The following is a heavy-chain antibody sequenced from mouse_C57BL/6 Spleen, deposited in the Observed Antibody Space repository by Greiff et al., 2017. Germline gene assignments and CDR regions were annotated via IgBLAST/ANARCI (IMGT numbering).Heavy chain of an antibody. Sequence: QVQLQQPGTELVKPGASVKLSCKASGYTFTSYWMHWVKQRPGQGLEWIGNINPSNGGTNYNEKFKSKATLTVDKASSTAYMQLSSLTSADSAVYYCARKLLRVYFDYWGQGTTLTVSS. J-gene: IGHJ2*01. CDR3: ARKLLRVYFDY. CDR1: GYTFTSYW. CDR2: INPSNGGT. D-gene: IGHD1-1*01. V-gene: IGHV1-53*01.